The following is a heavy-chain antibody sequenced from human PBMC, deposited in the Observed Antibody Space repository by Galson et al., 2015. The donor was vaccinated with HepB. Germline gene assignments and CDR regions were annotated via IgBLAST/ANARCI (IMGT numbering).Heavy chain of an antibody. Sequence: SVKVSCKASGYTFTSHGISWVRQAPGQGLEWMGWISGYNDNTDYAQEFQGRVTMTTDTSATTAYMEVRSLRSDDTAIYYCARARYTPSPPDLWGQGTLVTVSS. CDR1: GYTFTSHG. J-gene: IGHJ5*02. D-gene: IGHD2-15*01. V-gene: IGHV1-18*04. CDR3: ARARYTPSPPDL. CDR2: ISGYNDNT.